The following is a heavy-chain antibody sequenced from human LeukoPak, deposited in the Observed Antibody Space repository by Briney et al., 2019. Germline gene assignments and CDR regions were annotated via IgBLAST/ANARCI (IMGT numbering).Heavy chain of an antibody. CDR2: IKQDGSEK. D-gene: IGHD3-3*01. CDR1: GFTFSSYW. J-gene: IGHJ3*02. V-gene: IGHV3-7*01. Sequence: PGGPLRLSCAASGFTFSSYWMSWVRQAPGKGLEWVANIKQDGSEKYYVDSVKGRFTISRDNAKNSLYLQMNSLRAEDTAVYYCARDLLEWLLLGAFDIWGQGTMVTVSS. CDR3: ARDLLEWLLLGAFDI.